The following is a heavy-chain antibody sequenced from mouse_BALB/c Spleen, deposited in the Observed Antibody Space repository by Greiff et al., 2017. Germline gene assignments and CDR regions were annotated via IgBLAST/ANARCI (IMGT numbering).Heavy chain of an antibody. J-gene: IGHJ3*01. CDR1: GFTFSSYA. Sequence: EVKLVESGGGLVKPGGSLKLSCAASGFTFSSYAMSWVRQTPEKRLEWVASISSGGSTYYPDSVKGRFTISRDNARNILYLQMSSLRSEDTAMYYCARGGGGNFAYWGQGTLVTVSA. D-gene: IGHD2-1*01. CDR2: ISSGGST. V-gene: IGHV5-6-5*01. CDR3: ARGGGGNFAY.